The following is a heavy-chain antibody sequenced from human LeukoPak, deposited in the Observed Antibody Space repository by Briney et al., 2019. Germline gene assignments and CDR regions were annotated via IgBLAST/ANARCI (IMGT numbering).Heavy chain of an antibody. CDR3: AREQWAYRSYYASSGYHDY. V-gene: IGHV4-61*02. CDR2: IYTSGST. Sequence: SETLSLTCTVSGGSISSGSYFWSWIWQPAGKGLEWIGRIYTSGSTNYSPSLKSRVTISVDTSRNQFSLNLTSVTAADTAMYYCAREQWAYRSYYASSGYHDYWGQGTLVTVSS. D-gene: IGHD3-22*01. CDR1: GGSISSGSYF. J-gene: IGHJ4*02.